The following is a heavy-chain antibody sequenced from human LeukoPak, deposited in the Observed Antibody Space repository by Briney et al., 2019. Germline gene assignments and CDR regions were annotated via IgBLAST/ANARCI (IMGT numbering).Heavy chain of an antibody. CDR1: GFPFSDYY. CDR3: ARVGPYSSGNDC. CDR2: SSDNGKTK. J-gene: IGHJ4*02. V-gene: IGHV3-11*04. D-gene: IGHD6-19*01. Sequence: GGSLRLSCAASGFPFSDYYMNWIRQAPGKGLEWVSYSSDNGKTKDYADSVKGRFTISRDNAKNTLYLQMNSLRAEDTAVYYCARVGPYSSGNDCWGQGTLVTVSS.